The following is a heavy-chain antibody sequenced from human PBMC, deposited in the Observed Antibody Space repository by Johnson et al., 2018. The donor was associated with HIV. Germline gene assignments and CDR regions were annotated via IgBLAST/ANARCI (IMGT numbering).Heavy chain of an antibody. Sequence: GGVVQPGRYPRLSCAASGFTFSSYAMHWVRQAPGKGLEWVAVISYDGSNKYYADSVKGRFTISRDNSKNTLYLQMNSLRAEDTAVYYCARPQGTGDAFDIWGQGTMVTVSS. CDR3: ARPQGTGDAFDI. D-gene: IGHD1-1*01. V-gene: IGHV3-30*04. CDR2: ISYDGSNK. J-gene: IGHJ3*02. CDR1: GFTFSSYA.